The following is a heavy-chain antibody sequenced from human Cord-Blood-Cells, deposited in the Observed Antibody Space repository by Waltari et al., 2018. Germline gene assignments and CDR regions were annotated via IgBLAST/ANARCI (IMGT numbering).Heavy chain of an antibody. Sequence: GPGLVKPSQTLSLTCAISGDRVSSNSAAWNWIRQSPSRGLEWLGRTCYRSKWYNDYAVSVKSTITINPDTSKNHSTLQLNSVNPEHTAVYYCARNGTYSSSWYVRDVHYYSGMAVWGQGTTVTVSS. V-gene: IGHV6-1*01. CDR3: ARNGTYSSSWYVRDVHYYSGMAV. CDR1: GDRVSSNSAA. CDR2: TCYRSKWYN. J-gene: IGHJ6*02. D-gene: IGHD6-13*01.